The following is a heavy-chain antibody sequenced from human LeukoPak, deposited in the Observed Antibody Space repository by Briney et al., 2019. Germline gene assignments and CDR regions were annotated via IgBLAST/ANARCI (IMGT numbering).Heavy chain of an antibody. V-gene: IGHV5-51*01. CDR2: IYPGDSDT. Sequence: GESLKISCKGSGYSFNSYWIGWVRQMPGKGLEWMGIIYPGDSDTRYSPSFQGQVTISADKSISTAYLQWSSLKASDTAMYYCARQTEWYGPYYSYYYMDVWGKGTTVTVSS. CDR3: ARQTEWYGPYYSYYYMDV. CDR1: GYSFNSYW. J-gene: IGHJ6*03. D-gene: IGHD3-3*01.